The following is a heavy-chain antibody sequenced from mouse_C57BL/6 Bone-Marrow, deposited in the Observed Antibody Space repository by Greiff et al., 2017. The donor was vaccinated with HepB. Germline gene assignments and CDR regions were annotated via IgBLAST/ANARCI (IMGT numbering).Heavy chain of an antibody. D-gene: IGHD2-12*01. CDR2: IDPETGGT. CDR1: GYTFTDYE. Sequence: VQLQQSGAELVRPGASVTLSCKASGYTFTDYEMHWVKQTPVHGLEWIGAIDPETGGTAYNQKFKGKAILTADKSSSAAYMELRSLTSEDSAVYYCTRLPLYPNYAMDYLGQGTSVTVSS. V-gene: IGHV1-15*01. CDR3: TRLPLYPNYAMDY. J-gene: IGHJ4*01.